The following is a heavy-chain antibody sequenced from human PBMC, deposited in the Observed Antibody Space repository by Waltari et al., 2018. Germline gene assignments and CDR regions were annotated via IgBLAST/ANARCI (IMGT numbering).Heavy chain of an antibody. V-gene: IGHV3-30*18. D-gene: IGHD1-1*01. J-gene: IGHJ4*02. CDR1: GFSFSASG. Sequence: HVQIVESGGAVVQPGRSLRLSCAASGFSFSASGMDWVRQAPGKGWGLVALMCFDGYNKCYVDAVQGRFTISRDNSKNLMYLEMRDLRSEDTATYYCAKETQSDGNAGLEFWGQGTVVTVSS. CDR2: MCFDGYNK. CDR3: AKETQSDGNAGLEF.